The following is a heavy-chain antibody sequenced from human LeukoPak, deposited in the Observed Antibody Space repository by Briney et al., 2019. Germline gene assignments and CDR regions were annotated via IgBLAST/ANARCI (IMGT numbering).Heavy chain of an antibody. Sequence: GGSLRLSCAASGFTFSSYAMHWVRQAPGKGLEWVAVISYDGSNKYYADSVKGRFTISRDNSKNTLYLQMNSLRAEDTAVYYCASNGNRNLGRDYGDSINTGSPDYWGQGTLVTVSS. CDR1: GFTFSSYA. CDR3: ASNGNRNLGRDYGDSINTGSPDY. V-gene: IGHV3-30-3*01. CDR2: ISYDGSNK. J-gene: IGHJ4*02. D-gene: IGHD4-17*01.